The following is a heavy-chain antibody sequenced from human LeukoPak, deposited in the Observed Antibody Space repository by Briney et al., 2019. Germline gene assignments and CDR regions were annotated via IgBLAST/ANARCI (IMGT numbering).Heavy chain of an antibody. J-gene: IGHJ4*02. CDR2: ISGSGGST. V-gene: IGHV3-23*01. CDR1: GFTFSSYA. Sequence: GGSLRLSCAASGFTFSSYAMSWFRQAPGKGLEWVSAISGSGGSTYYADSVKGRFTISRDNSKNTLYLQMNSLRAEDTAVYYCAKVGSQGYCSSTSCYTVPYYFDYWGQGTLVTVSS. CDR3: AKVGSQGYCSSTSCYTVPYYFDY. D-gene: IGHD2-2*02.